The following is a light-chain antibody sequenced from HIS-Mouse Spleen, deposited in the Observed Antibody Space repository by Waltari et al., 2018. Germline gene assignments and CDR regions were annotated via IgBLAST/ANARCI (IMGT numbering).Light chain of an antibody. Sequence: DIVMTQSPDSLAVSLGERATINCQSSQSVLYSSNNKNYLAWYQQKPGQPPKLLIYWASTREYGVPDRFSGSGSGTDFTLTISSLQAEDVAVYYCQQYYSTPYTFGQGTKLEIK. CDR1: QSVLYSSNNKNY. V-gene: IGKV4-1*01. J-gene: IGKJ2*01. CDR2: WAS. CDR3: QQYYSTPYT.